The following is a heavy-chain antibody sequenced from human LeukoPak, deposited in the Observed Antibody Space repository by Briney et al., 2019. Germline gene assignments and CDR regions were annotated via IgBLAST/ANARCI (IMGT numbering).Heavy chain of an antibody. D-gene: IGHD6-19*01. CDR2: ISSSSSYI. Sequence: GGSLRLSCAASGFTFSSYSMNWVRQAPGKGLEWVSSISSSSSYIYYADLVKGRFTISRDNAKNSLYLQMNSLRAEDTAVYYCGRNFLNSSGHDNWGKGTLVTVP. CDR1: GFTFSSYS. J-gene: IGHJ4*02. CDR3: GRNFLNSSGHDN. V-gene: IGHV3-21*01.